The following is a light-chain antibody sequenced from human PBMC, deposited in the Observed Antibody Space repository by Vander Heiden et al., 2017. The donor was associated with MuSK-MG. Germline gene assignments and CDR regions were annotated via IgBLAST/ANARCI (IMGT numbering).Light chain of an antibody. Sequence: DIQMTQSPSSLSASVGDRVTITCRASQIIASYLNWYQHRPGKAPRLLIYAASSLQSGVPSRFSGDGSGTDFTLTISSLQPEDFATYYCQQSYTTPWTFGQGTKVEIK. J-gene: IGKJ1*01. CDR3: QQSYTTPWT. V-gene: IGKV1-39*01. CDR1: QIIASY. CDR2: AAS.